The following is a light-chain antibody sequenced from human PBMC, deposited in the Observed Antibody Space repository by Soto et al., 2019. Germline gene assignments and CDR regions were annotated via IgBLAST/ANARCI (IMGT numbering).Light chain of an antibody. J-gene: IGKJ2*01. CDR1: PSISSW. V-gene: IGKV1-5*01. CDR2: DAS. Sequence: DIQMTQSPSTLSASVGDRVTITCRASPSISSWLAWYQQKPGKAPKLLIYDASSLESGVPSRFSGSGSGTEFTLTISSLQPDDFATYYCQQYNSYPYTCGQGTKLDIK. CDR3: QQYNSYPYT.